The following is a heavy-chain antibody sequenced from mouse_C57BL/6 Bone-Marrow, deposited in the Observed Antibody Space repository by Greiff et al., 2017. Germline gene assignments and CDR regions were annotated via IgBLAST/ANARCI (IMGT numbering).Heavy chain of an antibody. V-gene: IGHV1-81*01. J-gene: IGHJ2*01. Sequence: QVHVKQPGAELASPGASVKLSCKASGYTFTSSGISWVKQSTGQGLEWIGEIYPRSGHTYYNEKFQGKATLTADKSSRTAYMELRSLTSEDSAVYLCARSEADQAHIDYWGQGTTHTVSS. CDR1: GYTFTSSG. D-gene: IGHD3-2*02. CDR3: ARSEADQAHIDY. CDR2: IYPRSGHT.